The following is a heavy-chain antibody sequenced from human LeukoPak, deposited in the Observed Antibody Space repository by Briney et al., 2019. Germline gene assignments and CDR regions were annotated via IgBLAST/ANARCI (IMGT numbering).Heavy chain of an antibody. CDR2: INHSGST. J-gene: IGHJ4*02. CDR1: GGSFSGYY. D-gene: IGHD2-8*01. V-gene: IGHV4-34*01. CDR3: ARGHCTNGVCYNYFDY. Sequence: SETLSLTCAVYGGSFSGYYWSWIRQPPGKGLEWIEEINHSGSTNYNPSLKSRVTISVDTSKNQFSLKLSSVTAADTAVYYCARGHCTNGVCYNYFDYWGQGTLVTVSS.